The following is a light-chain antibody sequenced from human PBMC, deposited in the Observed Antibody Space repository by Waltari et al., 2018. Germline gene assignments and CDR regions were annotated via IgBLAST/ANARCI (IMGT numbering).Light chain of an antibody. CDR1: ESISSF. CDR2: DAS. V-gene: IGKV3-11*01. CDR3: QQRHKWPLT. J-gene: IGKJ4*01. Sequence: EIVLTQSPATLSLSPGERATLSCRASESISSFLAWYQQKPGQAPRLLSSDASNRATGIPARFSGRGSGTDFTLTISSLEFGDLGVYYCQQRHKWPLTFGAGTKVEI.